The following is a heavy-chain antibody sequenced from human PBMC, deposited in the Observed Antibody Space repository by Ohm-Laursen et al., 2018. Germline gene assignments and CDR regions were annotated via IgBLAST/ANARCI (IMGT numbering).Heavy chain of an antibody. V-gene: IGHV4-59*01. D-gene: IGHD3-22*01. Sequence: SETLSLTWSVSGGSISSYYWSWIRQPPGKGLEWIGYIYYSGSTNYNPSLKSRVTISVDTSKNQFSLKLSSVTAADTAVYYCARAVKAHFNWFDPWGQGTLVTVSS. J-gene: IGHJ5*02. CDR3: ARAVKAHFNWFDP. CDR1: GGSISSYY. CDR2: IYYSGST.